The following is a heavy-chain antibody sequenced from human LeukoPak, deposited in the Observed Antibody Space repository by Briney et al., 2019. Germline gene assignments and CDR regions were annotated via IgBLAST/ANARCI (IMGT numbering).Heavy chain of an antibody. CDR3: ATLVRSGSYYWRWFDP. Sequence: SETLSLTCAVSGGSISSSGYYWGWIRQPPGKGLEWIGSIYYIGSTYYNPSLKSRATTSVDTSKNQFSLKLTSVTAADTAVFYCATLVRSGSYYWRWFDPWGQGTLVTVSS. V-gene: IGHV4-39*07. CDR1: GGSISSSGYY. J-gene: IGHJ5*02. CDR2: IYYIGST. D-gene: IGHD1-26*01.